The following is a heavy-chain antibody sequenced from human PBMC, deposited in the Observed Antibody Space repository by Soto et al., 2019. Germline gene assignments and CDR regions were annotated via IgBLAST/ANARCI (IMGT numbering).Heavy chain of an antibody. CDR1: GGSISSYY. CDR3: ASLDYGDYIFDY. CDR2: IYYSGST. Sequence: SETLSLTCTVSGGSISSYYWSWIRQPPGKGLEWIGYIYYSGSTNYNPSLKSRVTISVDTSKNQFSLKLSSVTAADTAVYYCASLDYGDYIFDYWGQGTLVTVSS. J-gene: IGHJ4*02. V-gene: IGHV4-59*01. D-gene: IGHD4-17*01.